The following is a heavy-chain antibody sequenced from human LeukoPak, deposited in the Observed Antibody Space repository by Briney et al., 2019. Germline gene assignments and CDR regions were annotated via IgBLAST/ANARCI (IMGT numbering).Heavy chain of an antibody. D-gene: IGHD4-11*01. Sequence: PSETLSLTCTVSGGSISSSTYYWGWIRQPPGKGLEWIGNIYYSGSTYYNPSLRSRVTRSVDTSKNQFSLKLNSVTAADTAVYYCARATLTTFDYWGQGTLVTVSS. J-gene: IGHJ4*02. CDR3: ARATLTTFDY. CDR1: GGSISSSTYY. V-gene: IGHV4-39*01. CDR2: IYYSGST.